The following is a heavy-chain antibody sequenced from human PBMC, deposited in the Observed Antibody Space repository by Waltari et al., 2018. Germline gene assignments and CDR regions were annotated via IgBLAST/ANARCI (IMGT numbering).Heavy chain of an antibody. J-gene: IGHJ4*02. CDR2: IYYSGST. V-gene: IGHV4-39*01. CDR1: GGSISSSSYY. D-gene: IGHD2-8*02. CDR3: ARHTTYWDRGNY. Sequence: QLQLQESGPGLVKPSETLSLTCTVSGGSISSSSYYWGGIRQPPGKGLEWIGSIYYSGSTYYNPSLKSRVTISVDTSKNQFSLKLSSVTAADTAVYYCARHTTYWDRGNYWGQGTLVTVSS.